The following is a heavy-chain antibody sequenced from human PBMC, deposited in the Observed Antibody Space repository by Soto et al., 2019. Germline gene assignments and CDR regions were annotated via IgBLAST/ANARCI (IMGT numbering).Heavy chain of an antibody. CDR2: IFYTGST. D-gene: IGHD3-16*01. CDR1: GGSIRSNAYY. J-gene: IGHJ2*01. Sequence: SETLSLTCTVSGGSIRSNAYYWTWIRQHPGRGLEWLGYIFYTGSTDYNPSLHSRLTISLDTSENQFSLRLDSVTAADTAVYYCERTFMVTPGGVMETIYWSFDLWGRGTLVTVS. V-gene: IGHV4-31*03. CDR3: ERTFMVTPGGVMETIYWSFDL.